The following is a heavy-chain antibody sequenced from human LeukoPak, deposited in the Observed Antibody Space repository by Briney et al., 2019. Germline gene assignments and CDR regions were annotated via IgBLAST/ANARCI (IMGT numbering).Heavy chain of an antibody. V-gene: IGHV3-7*03. CDR1: GFTFSGYW. CDR3: AKTAKVAVFDY. CDR2: IKRDGSET. J-gene: IGHJ4*02. Sequence: GGSLRLSCAASGFTFSGYWMTWVRQAPGKGLEWVANIKRDGSETNYVDSVKGRLTITRDNARNSLYLHMNSLRAEDTAVYYCAKTAKVAVFDYWGQGTLVTVSS. D-gene: IGHD3-22*01.